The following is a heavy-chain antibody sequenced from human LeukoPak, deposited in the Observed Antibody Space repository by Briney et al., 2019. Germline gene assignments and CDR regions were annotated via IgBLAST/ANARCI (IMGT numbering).Heavy chain of an antibody. Sequence: ASVKDSCKVSGYTLTELSMHWVRQAPGKGLEWMGGFDPEDGETIYAQKFQGRVTMTEDTSTDTAYMELSSLRSEDTAVYYCATGYTVSYYFDYWGQGTLVTVSS. CDR3: ATGYTVSYYFDY. CDR2: FDPEDGET. V-gene: IGHV1-24*01. D-gene: IGHD6-13*01. CDR1: GYTLTELS. J-gene: IGHJ4*02.